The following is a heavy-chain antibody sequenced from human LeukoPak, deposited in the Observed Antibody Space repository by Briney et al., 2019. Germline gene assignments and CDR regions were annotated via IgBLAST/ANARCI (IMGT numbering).Heavy chain of an antibody. CDR2: ISGSGVST. CDR1: GFTFSSYA. J-gene: IGHJ6*02. D-gene: IGHD3-16*01. V-gene: IGHV3-23*01. CDR3: AKDIYGYYGMDV. Sequence: GGSLRHSCAASGFTFSSYALSWVRQAPGKGLEWVSSISGSGVSTYCADSVKGRFTISRDNSKNTLYLQMNSLRAEDTAVFYCAKDIYGYYGMDVWGQGTTVTVSS.